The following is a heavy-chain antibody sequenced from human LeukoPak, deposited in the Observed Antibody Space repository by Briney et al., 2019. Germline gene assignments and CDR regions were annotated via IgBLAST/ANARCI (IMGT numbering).Heavy chain of an antibody. J-gene: IGHJ4*02. CDR3: VRDSDHAPDY. Sequence: ASVKVSCKTSGYIFTNYGVSWVRQAPGQGLEWMGWINVYNGHTIYAQEFQGRVTLTTDTSTSTAHMDLRSLRSDDTAVYYCVRDSDHAPDYWGQGTLVTVSS. V-gene: IGHV1-18*01. D-gene: IGHD3-10*01. CDR1: GYIFTNYG. CDR2: INVYNGHT.